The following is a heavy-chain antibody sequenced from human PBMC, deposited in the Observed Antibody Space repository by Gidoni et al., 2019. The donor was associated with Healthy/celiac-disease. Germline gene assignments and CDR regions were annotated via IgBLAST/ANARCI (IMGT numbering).Heavy chain of an antibody. J-gene: IGHJ4*02. CDR3: ARHGSVYGSGSYSFDY. Sequence: QLQLQASGTGLVKPSEPLSLTCTVSGCSLSISSYDWGWFRQPPGKGRECIGSIYYSGSTYYNPSLKSRVTISVDTSKNQFSLKLSSVTAADTAVYYCARHGSVYGSGSYSFDYWGQGTLVTVSS. CDR1: GCSLSISSYD. V-gene: IGHV4-39*01. D-gene: IGHD3-10*01. CDR2: IYYSGST.